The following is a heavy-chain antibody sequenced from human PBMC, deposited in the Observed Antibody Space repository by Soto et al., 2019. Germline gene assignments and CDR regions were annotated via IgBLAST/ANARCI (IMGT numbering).Heavy chain of an antibody. Sequence: EVQLVESGGGLVQPGGSLRLSCAASGFTVSSHYINWVRQAPGKGLDWVSVIYNSGTSFYADSVKGRFTVSGDTAKNSVVIQMSSLRAEDTAVYFCARGTWIVRGLIPDAFDIWGQGTMVTVSS. V-gene: IGHV3-66*01. CDR3: ARGTWIVRGLIPDAFDI. CDR2: IYNSGTS. CDR1: GFTVSSHY. D-gene: IGHD3-10*01. J-gene: IGHJ3*02.